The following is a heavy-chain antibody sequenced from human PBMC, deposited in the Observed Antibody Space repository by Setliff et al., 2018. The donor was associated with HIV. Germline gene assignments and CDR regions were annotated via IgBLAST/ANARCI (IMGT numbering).Heavy chain of an antibody. CDR3: ARGGLQVAFIIPDY. J-gene: IGHJ4*02. V-gene: IGHV1-18*01. D-gene: IGHD3-10*01. CDR1: GYSLTSYG. Sequence: GASVKVSCKAVGYSLTSYGINWVRKAPGQGLEWMGWISADHGNTEYAQKFHGRFTMTTDTSTNTAYMELTSLRFDDTAIYYCARGGLQVAFIIPDYWGQGTLVTVSS. CDR2: ISADHGNT.